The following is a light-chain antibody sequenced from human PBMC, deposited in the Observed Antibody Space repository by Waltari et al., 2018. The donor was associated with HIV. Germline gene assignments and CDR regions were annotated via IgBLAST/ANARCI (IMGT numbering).Light chain of an antibody. Sequence: QAVLTQPPSVSGAPGLRVTISCTGSSSNIGAGYDLHWYQQLPGTAPKLLIYGNSNRPSGVPDRFSGSKSGTSASLAIAGLQAEDEAEYYCQSYDSSLSGSVFGGGTKLTVL. CDR1: SSNIGAGYD. J-gene: IGLJ2*01. CDR2: GNS. CDR3: QSYDSSLSGSV. V-gene: IGLV1-40*01.